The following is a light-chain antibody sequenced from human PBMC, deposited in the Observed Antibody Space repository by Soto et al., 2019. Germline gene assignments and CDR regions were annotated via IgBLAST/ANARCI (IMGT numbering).Light chain of an antibody. CDR1: SSDVGGYNY. Sequence: QSVLNQPASVSGSPGQSITISCTGTSSDVGGYNYVSWYQQHPGKAPKLMIYEVSNRASGVSNRFSGSKSGNTASLTISGLQAEDEADYYCSSYTSSTTPYVFGTGTK. V-gene: IGLV2-14*01. CDR3: SSYTSSTTPYV. J-gene: IGLJ1*01. CDR2: EVS.